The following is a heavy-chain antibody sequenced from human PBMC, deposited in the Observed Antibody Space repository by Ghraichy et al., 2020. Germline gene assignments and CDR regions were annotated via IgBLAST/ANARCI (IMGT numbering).Heavy chain of an antibody. CDR3: ARVPVYYDRGYFDY. V-gene: IGHV4-30-2*01. CDR2: IYHSGST. CDR1: GGSISSGGYS. D-gene: IGHD3-22*01. J-gene: IGHJ4*02. Sequence: SETLSLTCAVSGGSISSGGYSWSWIRQPPGKGLEWIGYIYHSGSTYYNPSLKSRVTISVDRSKNQFSLKLSSVTAADTAVYYCARVPVYYDRGYFDYWGQGTLVTVSS.